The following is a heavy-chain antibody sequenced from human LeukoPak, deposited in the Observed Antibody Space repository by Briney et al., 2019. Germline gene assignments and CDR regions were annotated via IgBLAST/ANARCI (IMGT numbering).Heavy chain of an antibody. V-gene: IGHV1-2*02. CDR3: ARGVAASGY. CDR2: INPDTGGT. Sequence: ASVKVSCKASGYSFIGYYMHWVRQAPGQGLEWMGWINPDTGGTNHAQNFQGRVTMTRDTSISTAYMELSRLRSDDTAVYYCARGVAASGYWGQGTLVTVSS. CDR1: GYSFIGYY. J-gene: IGHJ4*02. D-gene: IGHD6-6*01.